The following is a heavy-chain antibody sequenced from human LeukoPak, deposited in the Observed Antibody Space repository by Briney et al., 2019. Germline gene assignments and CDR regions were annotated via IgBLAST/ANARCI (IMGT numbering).Heavy chain of an antibody. V-gene: IGHV3-30*03. CDR3: ARGATRGGFDY. Sequence: GGSLRLSCAASGFTFSSYGMHWVRQAPGKGLEWVAVISYDGSNKYYADSVKGRFTISRDNSKNTLYLQMNSLRAEDTAVYYCARGATRGGFDYWGQGTLVTVSS. J-gene: IGHJ4*02. CDR1: GFTFSSYG. CDR2: ISYDGSNK. D-gene: IGHD3-10*01.